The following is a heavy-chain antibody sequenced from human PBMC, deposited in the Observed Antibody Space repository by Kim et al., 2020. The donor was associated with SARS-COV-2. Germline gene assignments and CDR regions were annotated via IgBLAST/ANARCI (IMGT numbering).Heavy chain of an antibody. CDR1: GGSFIPYY. CDR3: ARGRGTMIVVLIPTYQNW. V-gene: IGHV4-34*01. Sequence: SETLSLTCAVYGGSFIPYYWTWIRQPPGKGLEWIGEINHSGSTNYNPSLKSRVTISVDTSKNQFSLKLSSVTAADTAVYYCARGRGTMIVVLIPTYQNW. CDR2: INHSGST. D-gene: IGHD3-22*01. J-gene: IGHJ5*01.